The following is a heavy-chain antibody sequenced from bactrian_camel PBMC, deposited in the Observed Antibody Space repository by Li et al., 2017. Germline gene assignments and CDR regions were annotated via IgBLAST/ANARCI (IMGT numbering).Heavy chain of an antibody. CDR1: GYVFRGYG. CDR3: AVGVWCLPNADFGY. V-gene: IGHV3S40*01. J-gene: IGHJ6*01. Sequence: VQLVESGGGSVQAGGSLELSCASSGYVFRGYGMAWFRQAPGKEREGVARVYRGASSTNYADSMKGRFTISQDNARNTVYLQMDDLKPEDTALYYCAVGVWCLPNADFGYWGQGTQVTVS. CDR2: VYRGASST. D-gene: IGHD5*01.